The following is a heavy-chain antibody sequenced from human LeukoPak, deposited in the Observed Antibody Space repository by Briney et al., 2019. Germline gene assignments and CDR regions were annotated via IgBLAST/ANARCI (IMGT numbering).Heavy chain of an antibody. V-gene: IGHV1-69*04. CDR1: GGTFSSYA. CDR2: ITPILGIA. Sequence: ASVKVSCKASGGTFSSYAISWVRQAPGQGLEWMGRITPILGIANYAQKFQGRVTITADKSTSTAYMELSSLRSEDTAVYYCARAQNDYGDSYFDYWGQGTLVTVSS. D-gene: IGHD4-17*01. CDR3: ARAQNDYGDSYFDY. J-gene: IGHJ4*02.